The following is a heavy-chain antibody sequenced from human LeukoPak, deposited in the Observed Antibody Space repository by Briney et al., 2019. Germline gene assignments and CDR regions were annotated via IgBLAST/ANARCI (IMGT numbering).Heavy chain of an antibody. J-gene: IGHJ4*02. D-gene: IGHD1-26*01. Sequence: RGESLKISCKGSGYTFTNYWIGWVRQMPGKGLEWMGIIWPSDSDTRYSPSFQGQVTISADKSISTAYLQWSSLNASDTAIYFCARRISGYYIDYWSQGTLVSVSS. CDR2: IWPSDSDT. V-gene: IGHV5-51*01. CDR3: ARRISGYYIDY. CDR1: GYTFTNYW.